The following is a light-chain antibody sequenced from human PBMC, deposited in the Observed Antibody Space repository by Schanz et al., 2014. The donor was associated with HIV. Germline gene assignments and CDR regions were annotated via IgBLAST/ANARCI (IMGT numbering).Light chain of an antibody. V-gene: IGLV2-8*01. CDR3: SSFAGSNIPWV. Sequence: QSALTQPASVSGSPGQSITISCTGTSSDVGGYNSVSWYQQHPGKAPKLMIYEVIKRPSGVPDRFSGSKSGSTASLTVSGLQPEDEADYYCSSFAGSNIPWVFGGGTKLTVL. J-gene: IGLJ3*02. CDR2: EVI. CDR1: SSDVGGYNS.